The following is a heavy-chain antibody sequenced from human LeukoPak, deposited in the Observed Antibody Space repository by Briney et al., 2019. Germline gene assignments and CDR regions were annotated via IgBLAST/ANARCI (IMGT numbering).Heavy chain of an antibody. V-gene: IGHV4-59*01. CDR2: IYYSGST. J-gene: IGHJ4*02. Sequence: SETLSLTCTVSGGSISSYYWSWIRQPPGKGLEWIGYIYYSGSTNYNPSLKSRVTISVDTSKNQFSLKLSSVTAADTAVYYCARHVYSSSWPNPFDYWGQGTLVTVSS. CDR1: GGSISSYY. CDR3: ARHVYSSSWPNPFDY. D-gene: IGHD6-13*01.